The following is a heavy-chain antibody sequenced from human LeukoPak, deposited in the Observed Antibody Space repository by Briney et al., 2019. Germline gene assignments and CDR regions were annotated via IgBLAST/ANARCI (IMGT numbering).Heavy chain of an antibody. CDR3: ARGGRDLTIFGARALNYYYYYYMDV. CDR2: IIPIFGTA. V-gene: IGHV1-69*01. Sequence: GSSVKVSCKASGGTFSSYAISWVRQAPGQGLEWMGGIIPIFGTANYAQKFQGRVTITADESTSTAYMELSSLRSEDTAVYYCARGGRDLTIFGARALNYYYYYYMDVWGKGTTVTVSS. CDR1: GGTFSSYA. D-gene: IGHD3-3*01. J-gene: IGHJ6*03.